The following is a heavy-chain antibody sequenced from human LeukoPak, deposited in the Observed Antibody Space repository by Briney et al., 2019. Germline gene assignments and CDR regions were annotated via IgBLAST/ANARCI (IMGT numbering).Heavy chain of an antibody. CDR2: IYYSGST. CDR3: ARDQYYYDSSGYYRPGWFDP. CDR1: GGSISSYY. Sequence: SETLSLTCTVSGGSISSYYWSWIRQPPGKGLEWIGYIYYSGSTNYNPSLKSRVTMSVDTSKNQFSLKLSSVTAADTAVYYCARDQYYYDSSGYYRPGWFDPWGQGTLVTVSS. D-gene: IGHD3-22*01. V-gene: IGHV4-59*12. J-gene: IGHJ5*02.